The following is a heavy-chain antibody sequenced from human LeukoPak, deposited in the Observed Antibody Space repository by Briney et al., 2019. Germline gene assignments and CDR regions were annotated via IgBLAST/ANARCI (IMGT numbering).Heavy chain of an antibody. CDR3: AKIVGASPDGPWGAFDI. CDR1: GYSFTSYW. V-gene: IGHV5-51*01. J-gene: IGHJ3*02. D-gene: IGHD1-26*01. CDR2: IYPGDSDT. Sequence: GESLKISCKGSGYSFTSYWIGWVRQMPGKGLECMGIIYPGDSDTRYSPSFQGQVIISADKSISTAYLQWSSLKASDTAMYYCAKIVGASPDGPWGAFDIWGQGTMVTVSS.